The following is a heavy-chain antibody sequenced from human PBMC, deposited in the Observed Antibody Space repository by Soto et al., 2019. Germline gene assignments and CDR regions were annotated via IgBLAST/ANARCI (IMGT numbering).Heavy chain of an antibody. D-gene: IGHD6-19*01. CDR3: ARDHRRIAVAGTFDY. J-gene: IGHJ4*02. CDR1: GYTFTSYA. V-gene: IGHV1-3*01. Sequence: ASVKVSCKASGYTFTSYAMHWVRQAPGQRLEWMGWINAGNGNTKYSQKFQGRVTITRDTSASTAYMELSSLRSEDTAVYYCARDHRRIAVAGTFDYWGQGTLVTVSS. CDR2: INAGNGNT.